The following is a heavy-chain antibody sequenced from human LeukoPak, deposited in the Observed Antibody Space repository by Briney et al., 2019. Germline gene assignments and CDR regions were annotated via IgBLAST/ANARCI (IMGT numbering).Heavy chain of an antibody. CDR3: ARRRLERRFGWFDP. CDR1: GGSFSGYY. CDR2: INHSGST. J-gene: IGHJ5*02. D-gene: IGHD3-3*01. Sequence: PSETLSLTCAVYGGSFSGYYWSWIRQPPGKGLEWIGEINHSGSTNYHPSLKSRVTISVSTSKSQLFLKLSSVTAADTAVYYCARRRLERRFGWFDPWGQGTLVTVSS. V-gene: IGHV4-34*01.